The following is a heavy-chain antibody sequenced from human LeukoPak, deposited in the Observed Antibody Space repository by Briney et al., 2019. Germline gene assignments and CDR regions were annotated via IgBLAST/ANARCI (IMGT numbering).Heavy chain of an antibody. D-gene: IGHD3-22*01. CDR2: IYYSGST. J-gene: IGHJ1*01. CDR1: GGSISSGGYY. CDR3: VRDHYYDSSGYTFRH. V-gene: IGHV4-61*08. Sequence: PSETLSLTCTVSGGSISSGGYYWSWIRQPPGKGLEWIGYIYYSGSTSYNPSLKSRVTISVDTSRSQFSLRLSSVTAADTAVYYCVRDHYYDSSGYTFRHWGQGTLVTVSS.